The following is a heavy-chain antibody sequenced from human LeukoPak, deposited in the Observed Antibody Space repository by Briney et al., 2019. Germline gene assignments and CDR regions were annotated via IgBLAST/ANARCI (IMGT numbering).Heavy chain of an antibody. CDR1: GGSISSYY. CDR3: AGAQINWFDP. J-gene: IGHJ5*02. D-gene: IGHD3-10*01. V-gene: IGHV4-59*01. CDR2: IYYSGST. Sequence: ASETLSLTCTVSGGSISSYYWSWIRQPPGKGLEWIGYIYYSGSTNYKPSLKSRVTISVDTSKNQFSLKLSSVTAADTAVYYCAGAQINWFDPWGQGTLVTVSS.